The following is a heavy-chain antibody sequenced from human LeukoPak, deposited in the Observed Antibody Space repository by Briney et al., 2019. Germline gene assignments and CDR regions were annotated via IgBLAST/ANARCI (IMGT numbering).Heavy chain of an antibody. J-gene: IGHJ4*02. Sequence: SETLSLTCTVSGGSISDYYWSWVRQPPGKGLEWLGYIYTSGSTNYNPSLKSRVTISADTSKNQFSLKLSSVTAADTAVYYCARVGDTSGYFYYFDYWGQGTLVTVSS. V-gene: IGHV4-4*09. CDR3: ARVGDTSGYFYYFDY. CDR2: IYTSGST. D-gene: IGHD3-22*01. CDR1: GGSISDYY.